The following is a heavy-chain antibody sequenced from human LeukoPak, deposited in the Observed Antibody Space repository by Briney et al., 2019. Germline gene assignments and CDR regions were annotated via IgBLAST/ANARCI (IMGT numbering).Heavy chain of an antibody. Sequence: GASVKVSCKASGYTFTNYAISWVRQAPGQGLEWMGWISGYNGNTNYAQKLQGRVIMTTDTSTSTAYMEPRSLRSDDTAVYYCARDSPDGSGTYYNDSPDYWGQGTLVTVSS. CDR3: ARDSPDGSGTYYNDSPDY. V-gene: IGHV1-18*01. CDR2: ISGYNGNT. J-gene: IGHJ4*02. CDR1: GYTFTNYA. D-gene: IGHD3-10*01.